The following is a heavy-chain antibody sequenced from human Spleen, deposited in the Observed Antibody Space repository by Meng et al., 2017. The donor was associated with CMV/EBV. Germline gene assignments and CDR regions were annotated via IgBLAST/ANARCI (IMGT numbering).Heavy chain of an antibody. CDR3: ARDISVGNVEVPAAIDS. CDR2: INSDGSKI. CDR1: GFTFNKYW. D-gene: IGHD2-2*01. Sequence: GGSLRLSCAASGFTFNKYWMHWVRQTPGKGLVWVSRINSDGSKISYADSVKGRFTISRDNTKNTLYLQMNSLRAEDTAVYYCARDISVGNVEVPAAIDSWGQGTLVTVSS. V-gene: IGHV3-74*01. J-gene: IGHJ5*01.